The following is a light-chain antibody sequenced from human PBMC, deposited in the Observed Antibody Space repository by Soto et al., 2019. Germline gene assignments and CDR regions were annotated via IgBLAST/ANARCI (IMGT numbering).Light chain of an antibody. CDR2: DAS. CDR3: QQRSNWPPVYT. Sequence: EIVLTQSPATLSLSPGERATLSCRASQSISSSLAWYQHKPGQTPRLLIYDASNRATGIPARFSGSGSGTDFTLTISSLEPEDFAVYYCQQRSNWPPVYTFGQGTKLEIK. CDR1: QSISSS. J-gene: IGKJ2*01. V-gene: IGKV3-11*01.